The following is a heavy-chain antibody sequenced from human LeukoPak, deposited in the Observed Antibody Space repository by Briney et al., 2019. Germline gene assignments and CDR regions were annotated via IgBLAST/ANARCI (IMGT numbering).Heavy chain of an antibody. CDR1: GGSINSYY. J-gene: IGHJ4*02. Sequence: PSETLSLTCTVSGGSINSYYWNWIRQPAGKGLEWIGHIQTSGSTKYNPSLKSRVTMSIDTSKNQLSLNLYSVTAADTAVYYCATNYTAVSAFDSWGQGTLVTVSS. CDR3: ATNYTAVSAFDS. CDR2: IQTSGST. D-gene: IGHD6-19*01. V-gene: IGHV4-4*07.